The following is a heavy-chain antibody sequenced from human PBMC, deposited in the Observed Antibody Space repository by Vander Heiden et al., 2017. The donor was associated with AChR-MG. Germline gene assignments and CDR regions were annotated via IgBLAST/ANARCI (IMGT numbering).Heavy chain of an antibody. V-gene: IGHV3-74*01. CDR3: ARAPTSTVTKVDY. CDR1: GFTFSSDW. Sequence: EVQLVESGGGLVQPGGSLSLSCAAAGFTFSSDWVDGVRQAPGKGLVWVSRINSDGSTTRYADSVKGRFTISRDNAKNTLYLQMNSLRAEDTAVYYCARAPTSTVTKVDYWGQGTLVTVSS. D-gene: IGHD4-17*01. J-gene: IGHJ4*02. CDR2: INSDGSTT.